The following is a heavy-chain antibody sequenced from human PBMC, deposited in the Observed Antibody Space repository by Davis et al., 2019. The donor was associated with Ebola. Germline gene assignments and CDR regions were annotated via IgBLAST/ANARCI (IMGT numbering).Heavy chain of an antibody. CDR3: ARGPTGYVPYYFDY. J-gene: IGHJ4*02. V-gene: IGHV1-8*01. D-gene: IGHD3-9*01. CDR1: GYTFTSYD. CDR2: MNPNSGNT. Sequence: ASVKVSCKASGYTFTSYDINWVRQATGQGLEWMGWMNPNSGNTGYAQKFQGRVTMTRNTSISTAYMELSSLRSEDTAVYYCARGPTGYVPYYFDYWGQGTLVTASS.